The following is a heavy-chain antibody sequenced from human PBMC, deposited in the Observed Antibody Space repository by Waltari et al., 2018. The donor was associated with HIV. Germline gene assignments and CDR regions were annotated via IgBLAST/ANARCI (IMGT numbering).Heavy chain of an antibody. J-gene: IGHJ6*02. CDR1: GGSVGWGSYF. Sequence: QLKLQVSGPGLVQPSETLSLICTVSGGSVGWGSYFWGWICQPPGKGLEWIGSLFGSGNSYYNPSFNSRANISVDTSKNQLSLILTSVTAADTAVYFCARDWDIDTACMDVWGQGTTVTVSS. V-gene: IGHV4-39*07. CDR2: LFGSGNS. CDR3: ARDWDIDTACMDV. D-gene: IGHD1-26*01.